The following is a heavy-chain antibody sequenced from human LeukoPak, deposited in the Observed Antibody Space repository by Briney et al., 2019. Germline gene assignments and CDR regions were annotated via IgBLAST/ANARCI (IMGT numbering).Heavy chain of an antibody. D-gene: IGHD2-2*01. CDR3: ARITRGYCSSTSCYAFDP. Sequence: ASVKVSCKASGYTFTNYYIHWVRQAPGQGLEWMGIINPSGGTTAYAQKFQGRVTMTRDTSISTAYMELSRLRSDDTAVYYCARITRGYCSSTSCYAFDPWGQGTLVTVSS. J-gene: IGHJ5*02. V-gene: IGHV1-46*01. CDR1: GYTFTNYY. CDR2: INPSGGTT.